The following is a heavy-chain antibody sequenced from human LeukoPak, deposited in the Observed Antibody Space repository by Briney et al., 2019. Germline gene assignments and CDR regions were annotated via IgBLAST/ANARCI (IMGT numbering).Heavy chain of an antibody. CDR2: IIPIFGTA. D-gene: IGHD3-10*01. V-gene: IGHV1-69*13. Sequence: SVKVSCKASGGTFSSYAISWVRQAPGQGLEWMGGIIPIFGTANYAQKFQGRVTITADESTSTADMELSSLRSEDTAVYYCASLGTPAGAYYYYYMDVWGKGTTVTVSS. CDR3: ASLGTPAGAYYYYYMDV. CDR1: GGTFSSYA. J-gene: IGHJ6*03.